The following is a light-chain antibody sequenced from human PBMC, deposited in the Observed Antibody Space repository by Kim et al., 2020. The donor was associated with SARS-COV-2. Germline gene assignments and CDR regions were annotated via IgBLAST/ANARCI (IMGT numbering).Light chain of an antibody. J-gene: IGKJ2*01. CDR2: KAS. V-gene: IGKV1-5*03. CDR1: QSISSW. Sequence: DIQMTQSPSTLSASVGDRVTITCRASQSISSWLAWYQQKPGKAPNLLIYKASSLQSGVPSRFNGSGSGTEFTLTISSLQPDDFATYYCQQYNSYSYTFGQGTKLEI. CDR3: QQYNSYSYT.